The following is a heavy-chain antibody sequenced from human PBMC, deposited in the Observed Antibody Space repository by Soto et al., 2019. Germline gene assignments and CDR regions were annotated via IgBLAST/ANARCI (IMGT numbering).Heavy chain of an antibody. J-gene: IGHJ5*02. CDR3: ASYYGSNWFDP. CDR1: GGSISSGGYY. CDR2: IYYSEST. D-gene: IGHD3-10*01. V-gene: IGHV4-31*03. Sequence: TLSLTCTVSGGSISSGGYYWSWIRQHPGKGLEGIGYIYYSESTYYNPSLKSRVTITVDTSKNQYSLKLSSVTAADKAVYYCASYYGSNWFDPWGQGTLVTVSS.